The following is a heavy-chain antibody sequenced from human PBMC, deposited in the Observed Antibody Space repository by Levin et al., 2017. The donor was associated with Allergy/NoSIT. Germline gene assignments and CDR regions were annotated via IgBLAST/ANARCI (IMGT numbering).Heavy chain of an antibody. CDR3: LSSGWYPDN. J-gene: IGHJ4*02. D-gene: IGHD6-19*01. Sequence: LSLTCAASGFTFRNSKMNWVRQSPGQGLEWVSGISTGSNFIYYADSVKGRFTISRDNARESVFLQMNSLRTEDTAVYYCLSSGWYPDNWGQGTLVTVSS. CDR2: ISTGSNFI. V-gene: IGHV3-21*01. CDR1: GFTFRNSK.